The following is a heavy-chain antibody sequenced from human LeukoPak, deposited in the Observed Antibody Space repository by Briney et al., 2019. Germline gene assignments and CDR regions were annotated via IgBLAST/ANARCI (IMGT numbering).Heavy chain of an antibody. J-gene: IGHJ6*02. V-gene: IGHV4-34*01. D-gene: IGHD6-6*01. Sequence: SETLSLTCAVYGGSFSGYYWSWIRQPPGKGLEWIGEINHRGSTNYNPSLKSRVTISVDTSKNQFSLKLSSVTAADTAVYYCARVRRSSSSLYYYYYYGMDVWGQGTTVTVSS. CDR2: INHRGST. CDR3: ARVRRSSSSLYYYYYYGMDV. CDR1: GGSFSGYY.